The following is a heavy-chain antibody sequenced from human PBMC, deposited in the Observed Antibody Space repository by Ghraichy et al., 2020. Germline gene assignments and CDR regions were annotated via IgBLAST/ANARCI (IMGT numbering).Heavy chain of an antibody. Sequence: GSLRLSCAASGFTFSSYSMSWVRQAPGKGLEWVSSISGSGGSIYYADSVKGRFTVSRVSSRNTLYLQMNNLRADDTAVYYCAKALITIHRVIIPPLDCWGQGTLVTVSS. J-gene: IGHJ4*02. CDR3: AKALITIHRVIIPPLDC. CDR2: ISGSGGSI. CDR1: GFTFSSYS. D-gene: IGHD3-3*01. V-gene: IGHV3-23*01.